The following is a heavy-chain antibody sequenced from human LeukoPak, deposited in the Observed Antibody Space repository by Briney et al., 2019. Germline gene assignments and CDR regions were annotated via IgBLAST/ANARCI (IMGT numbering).Heavy chain of an antibody. CDR2: INPDTGGT. V-gene: IGHV1-2*02. J-gene: IGHJ5*02. CDR3: ARDLQQLKDNWFDP. CDR1: GYSFTIYY. D-gene: IGHD6-13*01. Sequence: SCEASGYSFTIYYLHWLRQAPGQGLEWMGWINPDTGGTYYAQKFKGRVTISRDTSINTAYMEVSRLTSDDTAVYYCARDLQQLKDNWFDPGGRETVDTVSS.